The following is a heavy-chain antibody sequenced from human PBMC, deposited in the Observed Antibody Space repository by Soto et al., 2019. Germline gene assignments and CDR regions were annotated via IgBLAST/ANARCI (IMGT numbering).Heavy chain of an antibody. V-gene: IGHV4-59*08. Sequence: TSETLSLTCTVSGGSITSYYWSWIRQPPGKGLEWIGFIYYSGSTSYNPSLKSRVSISVDTSKNQFSLKLSSVTAADTAVYYCARQVTTIYYYFDYWGQGALVTVSS. CDR2: IYYSGST. CDR3: ARQVTTIYYYFDY. J-gene: IGHJ4*02. D-gene: IGHD5-12*01. CDR1: GGSITSYY.